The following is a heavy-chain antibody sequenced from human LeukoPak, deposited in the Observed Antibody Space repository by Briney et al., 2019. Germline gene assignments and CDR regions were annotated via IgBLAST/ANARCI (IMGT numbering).Heavy chain of an antibody. V-gene: IGHV3-20*04. CDR1: GFTFDDYG. CDR2: INWNGGST. J-gene: IGHJ4*02. D-gene: IGHD3-3*01. CDR3: AREDGRRGSRGIFGVLVASLPDF. Sequence: GGSLRLSCAASGFTFDDYGMSWVRQVPGKGLEWVSGINWNGGSTGYADSVKGRFTISRDYAKNSLYLQMNSLRAEDTALYYCAREDGRRGSRGIFGVLVASLPDFWGQGTLVTVSS.